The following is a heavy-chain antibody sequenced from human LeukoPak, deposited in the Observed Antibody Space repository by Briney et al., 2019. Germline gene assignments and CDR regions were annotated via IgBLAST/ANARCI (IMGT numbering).Heavy chain of an antibody. V-gene: IGHV3-30*01. Sequence: PGGSLRLSCAASGFTFSSYAMHWVRQAPGKGLEWVAVISYDGSNKYYADSVKGRFTISRDNSKNTLYLQMNSLRAEDTAVYYCARGGMGGYYYYYYMDVWGKGTTVTVSS. D-gene: IGHD1-26*01. J-gene: IGHJ6*03. CDR2: ISYDGSNK. CDR1: GFTFSSYA. CDR3: ARGGMGGYYYYYYMDV.